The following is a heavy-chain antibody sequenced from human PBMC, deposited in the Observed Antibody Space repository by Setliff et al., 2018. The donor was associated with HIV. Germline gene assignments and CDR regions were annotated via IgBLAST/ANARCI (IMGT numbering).Heavy chain of an antibody. Sequence: ASVKVSCKASGYAFTSYAMHWMRQAPGQRLEWMGWINAGNGNTEYSQKFQDRVTITRDTSASTAYMELRLRSDDTAIYYCARDLFRWAAAGPNYFDTWGQGTLVTVSS. CDR2: INAGNGNT. CDR3: ARDLFRWAAAGPNYFDT. J-gene: IGHJ4*02. CDR1: GYAFTSYA. V-gene: IGHV1-3*01. D-gene: IGHD6-13*01.